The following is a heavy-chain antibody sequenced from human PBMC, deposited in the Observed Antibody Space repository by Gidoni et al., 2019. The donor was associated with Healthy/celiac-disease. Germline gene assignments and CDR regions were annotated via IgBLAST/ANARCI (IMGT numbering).Heavy chain of an antibody. V-gene: IGHV3-30*18. CDR3: AKDLGESEYYFDY. J-gene: IGHJ4*02. CDR2: ISYDGSNK. CDR1: GFTFSSYG. D-gene: IGHD3-16*01. Sequence: QVQLVESGGGVVQPGRSLRLSCAASGFTFSSYGMHWVRQAPGKGLEWVAVISYDGSNKYYADSVKGRFTISRDNSKNTLYLQMNSLRAEDTAVYYCAKDLGESEYYFDYWGQGTLVTVSS.